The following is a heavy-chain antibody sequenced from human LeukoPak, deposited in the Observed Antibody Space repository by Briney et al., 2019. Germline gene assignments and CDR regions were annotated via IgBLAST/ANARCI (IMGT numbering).Heavy chain of an antibody. CDR2: LTGSGETI. V-gene: IGHV3-23*01. D-gene: IGHD3-10*01. CDR3: AKEIRYFNSGTYQFYFDY. J-gene: IGHJ4*02. CDR1: GFTLRNYA. Sequence: GGSLRLSCAASGFTLRNYAISWVRQAPGKGLEWVSGLTGSGETICYADSVQGRFTISRDNSKNTLFLQMNSLRAEDTAVYYCAKEIRYFNSGTYQFYFDYWGQGTLVTVSS.